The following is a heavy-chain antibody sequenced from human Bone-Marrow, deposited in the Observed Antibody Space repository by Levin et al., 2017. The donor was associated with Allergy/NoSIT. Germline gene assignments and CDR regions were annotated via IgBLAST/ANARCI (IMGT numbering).Heavy chain of an antibody. CDR2: IYPGDSNT. Sequence: RSGGSLRLSCQSSGYSFTKDWIAWVRLMPGTGLEWIGIIYPGDSNTRYSPSFQGQVTISADKSISTVYLQWSSLKASDTAIYYCAKAIDKYYGSGSYPPYYWGQGTLVTVSS. D-gene: IGHD3-10*01. J-gene: IGHJ4*02. V-gene: IGHV5-51*01. CDR3: AKAIDKYYGSGSYPPYY. CDR1: GYSFTKDW.